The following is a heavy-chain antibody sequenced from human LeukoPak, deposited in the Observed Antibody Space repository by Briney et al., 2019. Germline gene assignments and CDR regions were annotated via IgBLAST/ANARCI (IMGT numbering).Heavy chain of an antibody. D-gene: IGHD1-26*01. CDR1: EFTFSSYS. CDR2: ITASGTAM. V-gene: IGHV3-48*02. Sequence: GGSLKLSCAASEFTFSSYSMNWVRQAPGKGLEWVSHITASGTAMFYADSVKGRFTISRDNAKNSLYLQMNSLRDEDTAVYYCASSGSYRFDYWGQRTLVTVSS. CDR3: ASSGSYRFDY. J-gene: IGHJ4*02.